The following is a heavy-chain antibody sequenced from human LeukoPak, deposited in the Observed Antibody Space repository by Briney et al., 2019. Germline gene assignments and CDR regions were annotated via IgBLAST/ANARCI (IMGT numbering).Heavy chain of an antibody. D-gene: IGHD2-2*01. CDR1: GFTFSSFG. CDR2: IRYDGSNK. J-gene: IGHJ4*02. V-gene: IGHV3-30*02. Sequence: GGSLRLSCAASGFTFSSFGMHWVRQAPGKGLEWVAFIRYDGSNKYYADSVKGRFTISRDNSKNTLYLQMNSLRAEDTAVYYCAKDHLQIVVVPAASDYWGQGTLVTVSS. CDR3: AKDHLQIVVVPAASDY.